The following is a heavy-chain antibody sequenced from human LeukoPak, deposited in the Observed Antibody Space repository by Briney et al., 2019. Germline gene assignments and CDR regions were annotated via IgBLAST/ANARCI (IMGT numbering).Heavy chain of an antibody. J-gene: IGHJ4*02. V-gene: IGHV3-49*04. CDR3: TRAEGYGDYLYYFDY. Sequence: PGGSLRLSCTASGFTFGDYAMSWVRQAPGKGLEWVGFIRSKAYGGTTEYAASVKGRFTISRDDSKSIAYLQMNSLKTEDTAVYCCTRAEGYGDYLYYFDYWGQGTLVTVSS. CDR2: IRSKAYGGTT. CDR1: GFTFGDYA. D-gene: IGHD4-17*01.